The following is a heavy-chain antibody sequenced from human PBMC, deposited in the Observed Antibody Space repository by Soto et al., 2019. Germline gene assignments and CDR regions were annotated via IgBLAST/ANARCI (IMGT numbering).Heavy chain of an antibody. Sequence: QVQLQESGPGLVKPSETLSLTCRVSGGSVSDGGYYWSWIRQLPAKGPEWIGYIYYTGNSYYNPSLKTRATLSIDTSKNQFSLRLTSVTAADTAVYYCSTPSWGPRVGATGTGGFDVWGQGILVTVSS. CDR3: STPSWGPRVGATGTGGFDV. CDR2: IYYTGNS. D-gene: IGHD1-26*01. J-gene: IGHJ3*01. CDR1: GGSVSDGGYY. V-gene: IGHV4-31*03.